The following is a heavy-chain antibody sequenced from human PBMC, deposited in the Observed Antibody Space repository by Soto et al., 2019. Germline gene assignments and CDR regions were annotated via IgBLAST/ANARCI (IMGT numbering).Heavy chain of an antibody. Sequence: QVQLQESGPRLVKPSQTLSLTCTVSGGSITSGDYYWSWIRQPPGKGLEWVGYNYYGGSTYYNPSLESRITISLDTAKNQFSLELTSVTAADTAVYYCASGSTVINTLDFWGQGTLVTVSS. D-gene: IGHD4-17*01. CDR3: ASGSTVINTLDF. CDR2: NYYGGST. CDR1: GGSITSGDYY. J-gene: IGHJ4*02. V-gene: IGHV4-30-4*01.